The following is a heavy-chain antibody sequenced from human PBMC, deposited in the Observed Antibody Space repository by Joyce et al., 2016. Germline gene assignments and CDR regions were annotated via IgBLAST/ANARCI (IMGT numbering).Heavy chain of an antibody. D-gene: IGHD6-6*01. CDR2: INPNRGGT. CDR3: ARMSSSSFRVARNFDY. Sequence: QVQLVQSGAEVKKPGASVKVSCKASGYSFTGYFIHWVRQAPGKGLEWMGWINPNRGGTNSAQKFQGWVPMTRDTSVSTAYMELSRLKSDDTAVYYCARMSSSSFRVARNFDYWGQGTLVTVSS. J-gene: IGHJ4*02. CDR1: GYSFTGYF. V-gene: IGHV1-2*04.